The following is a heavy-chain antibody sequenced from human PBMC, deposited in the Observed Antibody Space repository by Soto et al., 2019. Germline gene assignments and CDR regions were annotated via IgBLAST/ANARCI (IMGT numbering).Heavy chain of an antibody. V-gene: IGHV3-11*01. CDR3: ARQQSAYMYGHGGWFDP. Sequence: GGSLRLSCAASGFTFSQYYMSWIRQAPGKGLEWVSCVSGSGTTIYYANSVKGRFTISRDNAKNSPYLLMTSLRADDTAVYYCARQQSAYMYGHGGWFDPWGQGTLVTSPQ. CDR1: GFTFSQYY. J-gene: IGHJ5*02. CDR2: VSGSGTTI. D-gene: IGHD5-18*01.